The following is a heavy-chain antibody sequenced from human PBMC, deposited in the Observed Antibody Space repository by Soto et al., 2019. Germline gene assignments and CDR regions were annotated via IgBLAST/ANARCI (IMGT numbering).Heavy chain of an antibody. J-gene: IGHJ4*02. V-gene: IGHV3-23*01. CDR1: GLTFRNHA. Sequence: QTGGSLRLSCTTSGLTFRNHAMTWVRQAPDKVLEWVSTISDSGVNTHYADSVKGRFTISRYNSRNTLYLQMNSLRGEDTAVYYCVSWVSAHFVYWGQGTVVTVSS. CDR3: VSWVSAHFVY. CDR2: ISDSGVNT. D-gene: IGHD2-8*01.